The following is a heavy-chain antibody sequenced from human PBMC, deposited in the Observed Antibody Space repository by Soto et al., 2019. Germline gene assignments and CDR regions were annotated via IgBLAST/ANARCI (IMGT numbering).Heavy chain of an antibody. CDR3: AKAGYCSSATCATRYYYMDV. Sequence: EVQLLESGGGLVQPGGSLRLSCAASGFTFSSYAMGWVRQAPGKGLEWFSAISGSGGSIYYADSVKGRFTISRDNSKNTLYLQMNSLRAEDTAVYYCAKAGYCSSATCATRYYYMDVWGKGTTVTVSS. V-gene: IGHV3-23*01. J-gene: IGHJ6*03. CDR1: GFTFSSYA. CDR2: ISGSGGSI. D-gene: IGHD2-2*01.